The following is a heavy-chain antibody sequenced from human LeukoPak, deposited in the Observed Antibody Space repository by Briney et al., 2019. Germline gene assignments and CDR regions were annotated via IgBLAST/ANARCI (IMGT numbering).Heavy chain of an antibody. CDR3: ARGRRTIFGVVIGFDFDY. D-gene: IGHD3-3*01. J-gene: IGHJ4*02. Sequence: KPSETLSLTCTVSGGSISSSSYYWGWIRQPPGKGLEWIGSIYCSGSTYYNPSLKSRVTISVDTSKNQFSLKLSSVTAADTAVYYCARGRRTIFGVVIGFDFDYWGQGTLVTVSS. V-gene: IGHV4-39*01. CDR1: GGSISSSSYY. CDR2: IYCSGST.